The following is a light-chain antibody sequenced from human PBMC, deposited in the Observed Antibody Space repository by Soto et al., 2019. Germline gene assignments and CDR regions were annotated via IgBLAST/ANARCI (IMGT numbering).Light chain of an antibody. Sequence: DIQMTQSPSTLSASVGDRVTITCRASQSISSWLAWYQQKPGKAPKLLIYDASSLESGVPSRFSGSGSGTDFTLTISSLQPEDFATYYCQQFNNYPPITFGQGTRLENK. CDR1: QSISSW. CDR2: DAS. J-gene: IGKJ5*01. V-gene: IGKV1-5*01. CDR3: QQFNNYPPIT.